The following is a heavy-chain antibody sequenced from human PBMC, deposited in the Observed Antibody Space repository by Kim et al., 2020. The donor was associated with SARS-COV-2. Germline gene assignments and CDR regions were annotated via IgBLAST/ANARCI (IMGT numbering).Heavy chain of an antibody. CDR1: GFTFSSHW. V-gene: IGHV3-74*01. CDR3: ARRQFTSGWYYFDY. D-gene: IGHD6-19*01. CDR2: INSDGSTI. Sequence: GGSLRLSCAASGFTFSSHWMHWVRQAPGKGLVWVSRINSDGSTISYADSVKGRFTISRDNAKNTLYMQMNSLRAEDTAVYYCARRQFTSGWYYFDYWGQGTLVTGAS. J-gene: IGHJ4*02.